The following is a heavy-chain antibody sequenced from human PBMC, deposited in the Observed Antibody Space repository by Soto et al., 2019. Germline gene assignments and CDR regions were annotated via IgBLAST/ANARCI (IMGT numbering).Heavy chain of an antibody. D-gene: IGHD4-17*01. Sequence: EVQLLESGGGLVQPGGSLRLSCAASGFTFSSYAMSWVRQAPGKGLEWVSAISGSGGSTYYADSVKGRFTISRDNSKNTLYLQMNSLRAEDTAVYYCATDTTVTFFFSDLLSEVYWGQGTLVTVSS. V-gene: IGHV3-23*01. CDR3: ATDTTVTFFFSDLLSEVY. J-gene: IGHJ4*02. CDR1: GFTFSSYA. CDR2: ISGSGGST.